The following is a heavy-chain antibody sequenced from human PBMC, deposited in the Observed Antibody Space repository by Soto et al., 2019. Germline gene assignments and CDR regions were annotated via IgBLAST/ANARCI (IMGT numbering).Heavy chain of an antibody. CDR2: IIPMISIA. V-gene: IGHV1-69*08. J-gene: IGHJ3*02. Sequence: QVQLVQSGAEVKKPGSSVKVSCKASGGTFSRYTFSWVRQAPGQGLEWMGRIIPMISIASYAQKFQGRVTITADKSTSTAYMELSSLRSEDTAVYYCARDGYYDRSAGDVRDIWGQGTMVTVSS. D-gene: IGHD3-22*01. CDR1: GGTFSRYT. CDR3: ARDGYYDRSAGDVRDI.